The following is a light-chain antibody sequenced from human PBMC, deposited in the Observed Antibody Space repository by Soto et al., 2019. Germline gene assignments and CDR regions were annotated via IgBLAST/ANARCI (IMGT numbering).Light chain of an antibody. CDR1: QSVSSSY. CDR3: QQYGSSPRT. Sequence: EIGWTQSPGTLSLSPGERATLSCRASQSVSSSYLAWYQQKPGQAPRLLIYGASSRATGIPDRFSGSGSGTDFTLTISRLEPEDFAVYYCQQYGSSPRTFGQGTKVEIK. J-gene: IGKJ1*01. CDR2: GAS. V-gene: IGKV3-20*01.